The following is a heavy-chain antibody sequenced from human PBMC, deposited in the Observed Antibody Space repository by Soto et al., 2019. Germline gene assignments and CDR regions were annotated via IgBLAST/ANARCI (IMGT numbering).Heavy chain of an antibody. CDR2: MYYSGST. CDR3: ARTKVAAGDYYYYMDV. J-gene: IGHJ6*03. D-gene: IGHD6-13*01. Sequence: SETLSLTCTVSGASIRNYYWSWIRQPPGKGLEWIGYMYYSGSTNYNPSLKSRVTISVDTCKSQFSLKLSSVTATDTAVYYCARTKVAAGDYYYYMDVWGKGTTVTVSS. CDR1: GASIRNYY. V-gene: IGHV4-59*08.